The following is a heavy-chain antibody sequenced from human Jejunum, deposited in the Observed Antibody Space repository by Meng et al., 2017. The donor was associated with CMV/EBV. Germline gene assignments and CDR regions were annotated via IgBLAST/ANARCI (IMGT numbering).Heavy chain of an antibody. J-gene: IGHJ4*02. CDR3: ATSTATTSNYRRVWNL. D-gene: IGHD1-1*01. V-gene: IGHV1-69*02. CDR2: VIPILNMA. CDR1: FNTYT. Sequence: FNTYTFNWVRQAPGQGLEWMGRVIPILNMADSAQNFQGRVTIIADRSTSTVYLELTSLRSDDTAVYYCATSTATTSNYRRVWNLWGQGTEVTVSS.